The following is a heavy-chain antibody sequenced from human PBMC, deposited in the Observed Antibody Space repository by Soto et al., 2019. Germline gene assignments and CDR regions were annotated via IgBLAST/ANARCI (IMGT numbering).Heavy chain of an antibody. CDR1: GFSLCTSGAA. D-gene: IGHD3-3*01. CDR3: AHRATMTIFGLIIDNGIWFDP. CDR2: IYWDGDK. J-gene: IGHJ5*02. Sequence: QINLIESGPTLVKHTQTLTLTCTFSGFSLCTSGAAVGWFRQPPGRALEWLALIYWDGDKRYNASLGNRLTITKDTAMNQVVLTLTNVDPADTATYYCAHRATMTIFGLIIDNGIWFDPWGQGTRVIVSS. V-gene: IGHV2-5*02.